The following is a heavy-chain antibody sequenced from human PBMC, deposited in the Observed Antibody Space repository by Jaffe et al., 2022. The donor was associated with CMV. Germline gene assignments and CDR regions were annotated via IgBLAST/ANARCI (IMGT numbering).Heavy chain of an antibody. V-gene: IGHV5-51*01. Sequence: DVQLVQSGAEVKEPGESLKISCRGSDYMFTTYWIGWVRQMPGKGLEWMGIIYPDDSETRYSPSFEGQVTISADKSINTAYLQWNSLRASDTAMYYCARSEYDFWGGYWKTFDYWGQGTLVTVAS. CDR2: IYPDDSET. J-gene: IGHJ4*02. CDR1: DYMFTTYW. CDR3: ARSEYDFWGGYWKTFDY. D-gene: IGHD3-3*01.